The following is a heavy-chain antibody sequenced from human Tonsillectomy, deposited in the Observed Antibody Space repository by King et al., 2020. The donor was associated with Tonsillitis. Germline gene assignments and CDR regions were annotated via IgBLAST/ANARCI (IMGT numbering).Heavy chain of an antibody. CDR2: IIHSGST. D-gene: IGHD5-18*01. J-gene: IGHJ4*02. Sequence: VQLQQWGAGLLKPSETLSLTCAVYGVSFSGYYWSWIRQPPGKGLEWIGEIIHSGSTNYNPSLKSRVTISVDTSKNQFSLKLSSVTAADTAVYYCARWSDNYGRTGFAYWGQGTLVTVSS. V-gene: IGHV4-34*12. CDR3: ARWSDNYGRTGFAY. CDR1: GVSFSGYY.